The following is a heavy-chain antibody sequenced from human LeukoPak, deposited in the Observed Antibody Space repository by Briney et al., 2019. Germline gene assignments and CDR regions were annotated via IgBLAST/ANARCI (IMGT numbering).Heavy chain of an antibody. J-gene: IGHJ4*02. D-gene: IGHD2-21*01. CDR3: ATFVVAALVFDY. V-gene: IGHV3-11*03. CDR1: SFTFKHCY. Sequence: GGSLTLLCGVCSFTFKHCYVLWLRQAPGKGLEWVSYISSSSTYTNYADSVKGRFTIYRDNAKNSLYLQMNSLRAEDTAVYYCATFVVAALVFDYWGQGTLVTVSS. CDR2: ISSSSTYT.